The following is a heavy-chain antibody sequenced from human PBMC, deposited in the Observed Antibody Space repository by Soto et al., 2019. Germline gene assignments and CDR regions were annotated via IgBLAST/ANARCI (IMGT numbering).Heavy chain of an antibody. J-gene: IGHJ3*02. V-gene: IGHV3-21*01. CDR3: ARTHYGDHLRGAFEI. CDR2: ISGSSSYI. D-gene: IGHD4-17*01. Sequence: EVQLVESGGGLVKPGGSLRLSCAASGFTFSSHNMNWVRQAPGKGLEWVSCISGSSSYIFYADSVKGRFTISRDNAKNPLDLEKNSLGVEDTAGYFRARTHYGDHLRGAFEIWGQRTKVTLSS. CDR1: GFTFSSHN.